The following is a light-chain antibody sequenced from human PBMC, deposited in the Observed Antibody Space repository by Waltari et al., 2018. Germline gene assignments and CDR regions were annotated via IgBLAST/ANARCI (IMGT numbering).Light chain of an antibody. CDR2: NNN. CDR1: SSNIGSKT. V-gene: IGLV1-44*01. Sequence: QSVVTQSPSASGPPGQRVTLSCSGSSSNIGSKTVNWYQPLPGTAPKLRIHNNNLRPSGVTDRYSGSKSDTSASLAISGLQSEDEAEYYCAVWDDSLNGWMFGGGTKLTVL. J-gene: IGLJ3*02. CDR3: AVWDDSLNGWM.